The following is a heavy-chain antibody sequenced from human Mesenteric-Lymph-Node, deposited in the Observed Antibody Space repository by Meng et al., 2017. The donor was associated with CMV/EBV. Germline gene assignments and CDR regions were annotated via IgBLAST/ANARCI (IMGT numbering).Heavy chain of an antibody. J-gene: IGHJ4*02. CDR1: GFTFGDYA. CDR2: IRTKTYGGTT. V-gene: IGHV3-49*04. Sequence: GESLKISCTASGFTFGDYAMSWVRQAPGKGLEWVGFIRTKTYGGTTEYAASVKGRFTISRDDSKSIAYLKMNSLKTEDTALYYCTRVGFPGTYYYGSGSGEDYWGQGTLVTVSS. D-gene: IGHD3-10*01. CDR3: TRVGFPGTYYYGSGSGEDY.